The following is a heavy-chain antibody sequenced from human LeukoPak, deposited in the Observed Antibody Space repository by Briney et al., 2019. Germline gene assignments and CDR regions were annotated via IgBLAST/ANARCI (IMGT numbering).Heavy chain of an antibody. Sequence: ASVKVSCKASGGTFSSYAISWVRQAPGQGLEWMGGIIPIFGTANYAQKFQGRVTITTDESTSTAYMELSSLRSEDTAVYYCARGLPASPRLSIFGVVTPLDYWGQGTLVTVSS. CDR3: ARGLPASPRLSIFGVVTPLDY. D-gene: IGHD3-3*01. V-gene: IGHV1-69*05. J-gene: IGHJ4*02. CDR1: GGTFSSYA. CDR2: IIPIFGTA.